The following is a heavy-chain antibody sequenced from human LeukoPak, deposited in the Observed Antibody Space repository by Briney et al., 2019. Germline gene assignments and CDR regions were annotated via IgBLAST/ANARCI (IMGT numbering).Heavy chain of an antibody. Sequence: SVKVSCTASGGTFSNYGFSWVRQAPGQGLEWMGGITPIVGTADYEQKFQGRVTITADKSTSTVYMELSSLRSEDSAVYYCTRGELERPYYYYYMDVWGKGTTVTVSS. CDR3: TRGELERPYYYYYMDV. V-gene: IGHV1-69*06. CDR1: GGTFSNYG. D-gene: IGHD1-1*01. CDR2: ITPIVGTA. J-gene: IGHJ6*03.